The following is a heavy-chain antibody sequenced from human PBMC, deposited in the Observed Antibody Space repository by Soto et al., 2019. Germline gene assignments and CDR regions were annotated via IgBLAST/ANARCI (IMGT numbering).Heavy chain of an antibody. CDR2: MYYSRST. Sequence: SESLSLTCTVSGGSVSSYYWSWIRQPPGKGLEWIGYMYYSRSTRYNPSLKSRVTISVDTSKNQFSLNLSSVTAADTAVYSCARDPGSSSYRSFDFWGQGTLVTVSS. CDR3: ARDPGSSSYRSFDF. V-gene: IGHV4-59*02. CDR1: GGSVSSYY. D-gene: IGHD6-13*01. J-gene: IGHJ4*02.